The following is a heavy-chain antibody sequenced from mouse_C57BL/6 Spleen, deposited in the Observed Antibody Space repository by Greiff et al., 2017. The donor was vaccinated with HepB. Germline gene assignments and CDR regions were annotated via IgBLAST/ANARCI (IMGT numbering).Heavy chain of an antibody. CDR3: ARNPFITTVVAYDY. CDR1: GYTFTDYY. CDR2: INPNNGGT. D-gene: IGHD1-1*01. V-gene: IGHV1-26*01. J-gene: IGHJ2*01. Sequence: VQLQQSGPELVKPGASVKISCKASGYTFTDYYMNWVKQSHGKSLEWIGDINPNNGGTSYNQKFKGKATLTVDKSSSTAYMELRSLTSEDSAVYYCARNPFITTVVAYDYWGQGTTLTVSS.